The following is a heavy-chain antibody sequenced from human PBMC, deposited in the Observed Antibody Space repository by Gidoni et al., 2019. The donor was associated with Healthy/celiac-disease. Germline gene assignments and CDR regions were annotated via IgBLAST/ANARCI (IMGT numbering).Heavy chain of an antibody. V-gene: IGHV3-33*01. CDR2: IWYDGINK. CDR3: AREAHDRIGFPSLYY. Sequence: QVQLVESGGGVVQPGRSLRLSCAASGFTFRSYGMHGVRQVPGKGLEWVAVIWYDGINKYDADSVKGRFTISRDNSKNTLYLQMNILRAEDTAVYYCAREAHDRIGFPSLYYWGQGTLVTVSS. D-gene: IGHD3-22*01. J-gene: IGHJ4*02. CDR1: GFTFRSYG.